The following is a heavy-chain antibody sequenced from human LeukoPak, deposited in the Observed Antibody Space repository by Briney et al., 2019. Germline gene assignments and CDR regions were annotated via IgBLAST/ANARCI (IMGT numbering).Heavy chain of an antibody. CDR3: ARDRLRFLEWLPNYYYYGMDV. CDR1: GGSISSYY. CDR2: IYTSGST. J-gene: IGHJ6*02. V-gene: IGHV4-4*07. D-gene: IGHD3-3*01. Sequence: SETLSLTCTVSGGSISSYYWSWIRQPAGKGLEWIGRIYTSGSTNYNPSLKSRVTMSVDTSKNQFSLKLSSVTAADTAVYYCARDRLRFLEWLPNYYYYGMDVWGRGTTVTVSS.